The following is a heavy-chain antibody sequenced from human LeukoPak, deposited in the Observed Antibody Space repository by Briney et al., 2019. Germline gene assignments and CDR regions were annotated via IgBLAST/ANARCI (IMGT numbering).Heavy chain of an antibody. CDR3: ARVGGLVAARNYYFDY. D-gene: IGHD2-15*01. CDR1: GGSISSYY. V-gene: IGHV4-59*01. CDR2: IYYSGST. Sequence: PSETLSLTCTVSGGSISSYYWSWIRQPPGKGLEWIGYIYYSGSTNYNPSLKSRVTISVDTSKNQFSLKLSSVTAADTAVYYCARVGGLVAARNYYFDYWGQGTLVTVSS. J-gene: IGHJ4*02.